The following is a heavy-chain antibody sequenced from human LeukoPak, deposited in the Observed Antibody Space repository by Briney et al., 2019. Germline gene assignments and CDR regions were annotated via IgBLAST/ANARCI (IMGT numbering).Heavy chain of an antibody. CDR2: IKSDGSTT. CDR1: GFTFSSYW. J-gene: IGHJ4*02. D-gene: IGHD4-23*01. CDR3: ARDANGGRPDY. V-gene: IGHV3-74*01. Sequence: GGSLRLSCVASGFTFSSYWMHWVRQDTGKGLLWVSRIKSDGSTTNYADSVKGRFTVSRDNAKNTLYLQMNSLRAEDTAVYYCARDANGGRPDYWGQGTLVTVSS.